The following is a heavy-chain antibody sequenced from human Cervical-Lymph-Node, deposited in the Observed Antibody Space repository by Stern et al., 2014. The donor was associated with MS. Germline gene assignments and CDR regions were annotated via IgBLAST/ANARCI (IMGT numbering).Heavy chain of an antibody. Sequence: VQLEESGAEVKRPESSVKVSCKASGGSLSTLDISWVRQAPGQGLEWVGEIMPLFGTANYAQKFKGRLTITADESTSTVYMELSSLKSEDTAIYFCARHQAGIAANWGQGTLVTVAS. V-gene: IGHV1-69*19. D-gene: IGHD6-13*01. CDR3: ARHQAGIAAN. CDR1: GGSLSTLD. J-gene: IGHJ4*02. CDR2: IMPLFGTA.